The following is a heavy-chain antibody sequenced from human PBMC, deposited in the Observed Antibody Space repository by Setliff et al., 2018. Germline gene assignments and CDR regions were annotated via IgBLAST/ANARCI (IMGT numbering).Heavy chain of an antibody. D-gene: IGHD2-15*01. CDR1: AHIFKSYG. V-gene: IGHV1-18*01. CDR2: ISSYNDVT. J-gene: IGHJ3*01. CDR3: AISTLSICSGGSCPNAFDV. Sequence: GASVKVSCKASAHIFKSYGISWVRQAPGQGLEWAGWISSYNDVTSYAQWFQGRVTLTTDTSTSAAYMELRTLRSDDTAVYYCAISTLSICSGGSCPNAFDVWGQGTMVTVSS.